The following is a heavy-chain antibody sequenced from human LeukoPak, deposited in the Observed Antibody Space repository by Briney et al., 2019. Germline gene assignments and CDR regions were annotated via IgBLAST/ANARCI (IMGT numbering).Heavy chain of an antibody. V-gene: IGHV1-2*02. CDR3: AREDAAGELFDY. CDR1: GYTFTGYY. Sequence: GASVKVSSKASGYTFTGYYMHWVRQAPGQGLEWMGWINPNSGGTNYAQKFQGRVTMTRDTSISTAYMELSRLRSDDTTVYYCAREDAAGELFDYWGQGTLVTVSS. D-gene: IGHD7-27*01. CDR2: INPNSGGT. J-gene: IGHJ4*02.